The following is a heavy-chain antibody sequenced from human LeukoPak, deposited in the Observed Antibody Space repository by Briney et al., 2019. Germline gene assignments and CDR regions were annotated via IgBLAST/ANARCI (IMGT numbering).Heavy chain of an antibody. J-gene: IGHJ4*02. CDR3: ARVSTGLFDY. CDR1: GGSISSGGYS. V-gene: IGHV4-30-2*01. D-gene: IGHD5/OR15-5a*01. CDR2: IYHSGST. Sequence: PSQTLSLTCAVSGGSISSGGYSWSWIRQPPGKGLEWTGYIYHSGSTYYNPSLKSRVTISVDRSKNQFSLKLSSVTAADTAVYYCARVSTGLFDYWGQGTLVTVSS.